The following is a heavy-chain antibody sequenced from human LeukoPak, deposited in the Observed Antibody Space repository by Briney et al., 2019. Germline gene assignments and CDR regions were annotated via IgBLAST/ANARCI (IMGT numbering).Heavy chain of an antibody. CDR1: GGSFSGYY. CDR2: INHSGST. Sequence: PSETLSLTCAVYGGSFSGYYRSWIRQPPGKGLEWIGEINHSGSTNYNPSLKSRVTISVDTSKNQFSLKLSSVTAADTAVYYCARQTITMVRGVIIDYWGQGTLVTVSS. CDR3: ARQTITMVRGVIIDY. J-gene: IGHJ4*02. V-gene: IGHV4-34*01. D-gene: IGHD3-10*01.